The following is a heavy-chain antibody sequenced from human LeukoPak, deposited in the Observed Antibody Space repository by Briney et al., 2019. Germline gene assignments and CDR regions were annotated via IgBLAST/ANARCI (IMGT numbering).Heavy chain of an antibody. J-gene: IGHJ6*02. V-gene: IGHV1-69*13. CDR3: VRDAPTGGYSSTWYTPKTNYYYILDV. D-gene: IGHD6-13*01. CDR2: IIPIFGTT. Sequence: SVKVSCKASGGTFSSYAISWVRQAPGQGLEWMGEIIPIFGTTNYAQKFQGRVTITADESTSTAYMELSSLSSDDTAVYYCVRDAPTGGYSSTWYTPKTNYYYILDVWGQGTTVTVSS. CDR1: GGTFSSYA.